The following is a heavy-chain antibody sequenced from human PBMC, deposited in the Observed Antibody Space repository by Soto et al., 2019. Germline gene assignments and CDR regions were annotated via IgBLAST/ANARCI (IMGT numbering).Heavy chain of an antibody. CDR3: ARAGPLEHIVVVTAPGKYYFDY. CDR1: GGSFSGYY. D-gene: IGHD2-21*02. V-gene: IGHV4-34*01. J-gene: IGHJ4*02. CDR2: INHSGST. Sequence: PSETLSLTCAVYGGSFSGYYWSWIRQPPGKGLEWIGEINHSGSTNYNPSLKSRVTISVDTSKNQFSLKLSSVTAADTAVYYCARAGPLEHIVVVTAPGKYYFDYWGQGTLVTVSS.